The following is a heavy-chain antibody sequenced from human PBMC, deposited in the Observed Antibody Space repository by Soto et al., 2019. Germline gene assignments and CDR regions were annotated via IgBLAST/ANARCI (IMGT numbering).Heavy chain of an antibody. CDR1: GGSFSGYY. D-gene: IGHD4-17*01. Sequence: SETLSLTCAVYGGSFSGYYWSWIRQPPGKGLEWIGEINHSGSTNYNPSLKSRVTISVDTSKNQFSLKLSSVTAADTAVYYCARLSSGDFDAFDIWGQGAMVTVSS. V-gene: IGHV4-34*01. J-gene: IGHJ3*02. CDR2: INHSGST. CDR3: ARLSSGDFDAFDI.